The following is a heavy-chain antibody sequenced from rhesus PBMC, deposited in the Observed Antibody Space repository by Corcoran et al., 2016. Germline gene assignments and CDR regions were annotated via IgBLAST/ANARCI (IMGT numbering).Heavy chain of an antibody. CDR3: ARDRDTAGTATHFDY. J-gene: IGHJ4*01. Sequence: QLQLQESGPGLVKPSETLSLTCAVSGGSISGYWWSWIRHPPGKGLEWIGRIDSSGSTDHTPSLKSRVTVSRDTSKTQFSLKLSSVTAADTAVYYCARDRDTAGTATHFDYWGQGVLVTVSS. CDR2: IDSSGST. D-gene: IGHD5-24*01. CDR1: GGSISGYW. V-gene: IGHV4-165*01.